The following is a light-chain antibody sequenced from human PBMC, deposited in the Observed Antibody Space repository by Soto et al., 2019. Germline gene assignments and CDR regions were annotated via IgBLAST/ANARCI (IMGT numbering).Light chain of an antibody. Sequence: IVLTQSPGTLSLSPGERATLSCRASQSVSSSYLAWYQQKPGQAPRLLIYGASTRATGVPDRFSGTGSGTEFTLTISSLKSEDYAVYYCQQYKSWPPITFGQGTRLEI. CDR1: QSVSSSY. V-gene: IGKV3-20*01. CDR3: QQYKSWPPIT. CDR2: GAS. J-gene: IGKJ5*01.